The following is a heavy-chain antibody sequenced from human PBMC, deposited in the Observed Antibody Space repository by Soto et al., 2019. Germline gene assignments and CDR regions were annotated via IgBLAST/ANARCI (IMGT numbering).Heavy chain of an antibody. CDR3: ARDPIDSSSWQYGMDV. J-gene: IGHJ6*02. CDR2: IGTAGDT. CDR1: GFTFRSYD. Sequence: GGPLSLPCAASGFTFRSYDLHWVGQATGKGLEWVSAIGTAGDTYYPGSVKGRFTISRENAKNSLYLQMNSLRAEDTAVYYCARDPIDSSSWQYGMDVWGQGTTVTVSS. V-gene: IGHV3-13*01. D-gene: IGHD6-13*01.